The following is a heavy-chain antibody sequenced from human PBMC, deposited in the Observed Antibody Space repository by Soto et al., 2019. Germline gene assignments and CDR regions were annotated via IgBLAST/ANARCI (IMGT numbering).Heavy chain of an antibody. CDR1: GFTFGSYA. CDR2: ISGTGDSS. CDR3: AKDNGNYGSGSFSH. J-gene: IGHJ4*02. V-gene: IGHV3-23*01. Sequence: EVQLLESGGGLVQPWGSLRLSCAASGFTFGSYAMSWVRQAPGKGLEWVSLISGTGDSSEYANSVKGRFTISRDYSKTTVFWQMNSLRAEDTAVYFCAKDNGNYGSGSFSHWGQGTLVTVSS. D-gene: IGHD3-10*01.